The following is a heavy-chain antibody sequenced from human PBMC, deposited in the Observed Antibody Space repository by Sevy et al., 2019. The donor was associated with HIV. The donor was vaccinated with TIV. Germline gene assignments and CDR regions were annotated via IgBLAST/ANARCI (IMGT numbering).Heavy chain of an antibody. CDR3: ARGWPIHF. J-gene: IGHJ4*02. V-gene: IGHV3-23*05. CDR2: IPSTGRST. Sequence: GGSLRLSCAASGFSFTNYAMNWVRQAPGRGLEWVSTIPSTGRSTYYANSVKGRFTISRDTSNITLFLQMDSLRPEDTALYYCARGWPIHFWGQGTLVTVSS. D-gene: IGHD6-19*01. CDR1: GFSFTNYA.